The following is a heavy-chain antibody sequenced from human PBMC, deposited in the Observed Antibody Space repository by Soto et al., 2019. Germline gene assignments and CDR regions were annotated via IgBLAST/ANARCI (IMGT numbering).Heavy chain of an antibody. CDR1: GFTFSSYA. J-gene: IGHJ4*02. D-gene: IGHD2-2*01. V-gene: IGHV3-23*01. Sequence: LSLTCAASGFTFSSYAMSWVRQAPGKGLEWVSAISGSGGSTYYADSVKGRFTISRDNSKNTLYLQMNSLRAEDTAVYYCAKEGNRYCSSTSCIYWGQGTLVTVSS. CDR3: AKEGNRYCSSTSCIY. CDR2: ISGSGGST.